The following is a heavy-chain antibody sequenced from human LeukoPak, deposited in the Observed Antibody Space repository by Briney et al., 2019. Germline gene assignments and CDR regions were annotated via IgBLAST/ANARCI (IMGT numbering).Heavy chain of an antibody. CDR2: IYYSGST. D-gene: IGHD6-19*01. CDR1: GGSISSYY. J-gene: IGHJ6*02. V-gene: IGHV4-59*08. CDR3: ARHGIRAGAPYYYGMDV. Sequence: SETLSLTCTVSGGSISSYYWSWIRQPPGKGLEWIGYIYYSGSTNYNPSLKSRVTISVDTYKTQFSLKLSSVTAADTAVYYCARHGIRAGAPYYYGMDVWGQGNTVTVSS.